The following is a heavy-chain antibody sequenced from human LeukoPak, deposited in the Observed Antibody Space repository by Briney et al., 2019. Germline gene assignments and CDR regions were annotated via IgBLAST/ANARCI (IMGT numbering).Heavy chain of an antibody. J-gene: IGHJ4*02. CDR3: ARSITMVRGVSGSFDY. CDR1: GFTFSSFG. Sequence: GGSLRLSCAASGFTFSSFGMHWVRQAPGKGLDWVAVIVNDGSQTSYADSVKGRFTISRDNSKNTLYLQMNSLRAEDTAVYYCARSITMVRGVSGSFDYWGQGTLVTVSS. D-gene: IGHD3-10*01. CDR2: IVNDGSQT. V-gene: IGHV3-30*03.